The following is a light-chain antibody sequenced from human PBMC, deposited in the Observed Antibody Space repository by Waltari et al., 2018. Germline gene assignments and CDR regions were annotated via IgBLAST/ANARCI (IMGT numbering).Light chain of an antibody. V-gene: IGKV4-1*01. CDR3: QQYCDTPYT. J-gene: IGKJ2*01. CDR1: QSVLYSSNNKNY. Sequence: DIVMTQSPDSLAVSLGERATINCKSSQSVLYSSNNKNYLAWYQQKPGQPPRLLIYWASTRESGAPDRFSGSGSGTDFTLTINSLQAEDVAVYYCQQYCDTPYTFGQGTKLEIK. CDR2: WAS.